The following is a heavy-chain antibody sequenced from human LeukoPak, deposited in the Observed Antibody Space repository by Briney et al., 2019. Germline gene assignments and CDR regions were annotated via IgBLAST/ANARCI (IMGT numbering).Heavy chain of an antibody. J-gene: IGHJ3*01. CDR3: VSQGRYYHGSSGLN. D-gene: IGHD3-22*01. CDR1: GGIFSNYG. Sequence: SVKVSCKASGGIFSNYGINWVRQAPGQGLEWMGGIIPIPIYATPNYAQKFQGRVTITTDESTSTADMELRRLRSEDTGVYFCVSQGRYYHGSSGLNWGQGTMVTV. CDR2: IIPIPIYATP. V-gene: IGHV1-69*05.